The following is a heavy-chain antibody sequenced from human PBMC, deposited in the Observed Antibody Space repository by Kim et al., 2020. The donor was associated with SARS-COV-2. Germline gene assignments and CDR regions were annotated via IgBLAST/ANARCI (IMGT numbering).Heavy chain of an antibody. Sequence: GGSLRLSCVASGFTFDDYYMSWARQAPGKGLEWLAFISTTGSYTNYAESVKGRFTISRDNSQNSLSLQMDSLGAGDTALYFCARVPKSSWYEVDYYYGM. D-gene: IGHD6-13*01. CDR2: ISTTGSYT. V-gene: IGHV3-11*06. J-gene: IGHJ6*01. CDR3: ARVPKSSWYEVDYYYGM. CDR1: GFTFDDYY.